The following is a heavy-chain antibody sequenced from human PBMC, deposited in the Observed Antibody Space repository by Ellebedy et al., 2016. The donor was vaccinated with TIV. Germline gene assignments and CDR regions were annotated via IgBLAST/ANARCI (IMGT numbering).Heavy chain of an antibody. V-gene: IGHV4-38-2*02. J-gene: IGHJ4*02. CDR1: GYSISSGNY. CDR2: IYHSGST. CDR3: ARVATGD. Sequence: SETLSLTXSVSGYSISSGNYWGWIRQPPGKGLEWIGSIYHSGSTYYKPSLKSRATISVDTSKNQFSLKLSSVTAADTAMYYCARVATGDWGQGTLVTVAS. D-gene: IGHD5-12*01.